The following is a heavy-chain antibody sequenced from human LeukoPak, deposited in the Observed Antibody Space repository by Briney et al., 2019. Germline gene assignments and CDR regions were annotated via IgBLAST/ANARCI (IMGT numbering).Heavy chain of an antibody. Sequence: PGGSLRLSCAASGFTFSSYAMSWVRQAPGKGLEWVSAISVSGGSTYYADSVKGRFTISRDNSKNTLYLQMNSLRVEDTAVYYCTSWGDTTAEYFQRWGQGTLVTVSS. D-gene: IGHD2-21*02. J-gene: IGHJ1*01. CDR2: ISVSGGST. V-gene: IGHV3-23*01. CDR3: TSWGDTTAEYFQR. CDR1: GFTFSSYA.